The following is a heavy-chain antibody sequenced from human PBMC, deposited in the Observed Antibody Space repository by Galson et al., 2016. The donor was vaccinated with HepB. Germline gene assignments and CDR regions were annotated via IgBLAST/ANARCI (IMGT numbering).Heavy chain of an antibody. Sequence: RLSCAASGFTFSNYDMHWVRQSMGKGLEWVSGYVVAGNTYYADSVKGRFTISREDGENSLYLQMNSLRAGDTAVYHCARGLRAGYYWSFDVWGQGTTVAVSS. D-gene: IGHD1-26*01. CDR3: ARGLRAGYYWSFDV. CDR1: GFTFSNYD. CDR2: YVVAGNT. V-gene: IGHV3-13*01. J-gene: IGHJ6*02.